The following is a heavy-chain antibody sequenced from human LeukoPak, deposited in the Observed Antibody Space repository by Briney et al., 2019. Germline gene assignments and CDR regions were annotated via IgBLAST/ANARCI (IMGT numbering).Heavy chain of an antibody. Sequence: ASVKVSCKASGYTFTGYYMHWVRQAPGQGLEWMGWINPNSGGTNYAQKFQGKVTMTRDTSISTAYMELSRLRSDDTAVYYCAREDRRATAFRYWGQGTLVTVSS. D-gene: IGHD1-26*01. CDR2: INPNSGGT. CDR3: AREDRRATAFRY. CDR1: GYTFTGYY. V-gene: IGHV1-2*02. J-gene: IGHJ4*02.